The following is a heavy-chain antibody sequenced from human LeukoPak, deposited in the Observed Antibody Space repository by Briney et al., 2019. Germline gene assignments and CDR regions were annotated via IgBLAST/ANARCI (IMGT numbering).Heavy chain of an antibody. CDR3: ARDASSGFLSYSDY. V-gene: IGHV3-74*01. D-gene: IGHD6-19*01. Sequence: PGGSLRLSCAASGFTFSSYWMHWVRQAPGKGLVWVSRIYSDGSTATYADSVKGRFTISRDNAKNSLYLQVNSLRAEDTAIYYCARDASSGFLSYSDYWGLGTLVTVSS. CDR1: GFTFSSYW. CDR2: IYSDGSTA. J-gene: IGHJ4*02.